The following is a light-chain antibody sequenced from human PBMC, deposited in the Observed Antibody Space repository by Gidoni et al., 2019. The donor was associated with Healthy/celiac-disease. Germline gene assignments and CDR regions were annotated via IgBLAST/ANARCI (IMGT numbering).Light chain of an antibody. CDR3: QQRSNLPLT. Sequence: ETVLTQSPATLSLSPGERATLSCRASQSVSSYLAWYQQKPGQAPKLLIYDASNSATGIPARFSGSGYGTDVTLTISSLEPEDFAVYYCQQRSNLPLTFGQGTRLEIK. CDR2: DAS. J-gene: IGKJ5*01. V-gene: IGKV3-11*01. CDR1: QSVSSY.